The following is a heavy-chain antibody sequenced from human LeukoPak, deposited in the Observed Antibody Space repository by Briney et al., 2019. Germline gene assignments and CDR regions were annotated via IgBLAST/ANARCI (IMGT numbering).Heavy chain of an antibody. D-gene: IGHD6-13*01. CDR3: ARAPRIEAGATGDCSDP. V-gene: IGHV4-59*01. J-gene: IGHJ5*02. Sequence: PSETLSLTCTVSGGSISNYYWSWIRQPPGKGLEWVGYIYYSGSTNYNPSLKSRVTISVDTSKNQFSLKLSSVTAADTAVYYCARAPRIEAGATGDCSDPWGQEPVVTVSS. CDR2: IYYSGST. CDR1: GGSISNYY.